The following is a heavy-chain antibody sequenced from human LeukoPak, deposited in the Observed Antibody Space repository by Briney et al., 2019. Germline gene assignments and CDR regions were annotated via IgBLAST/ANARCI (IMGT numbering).Heavy chain of an antibody. CDR1: GFTFSNYA. D-gene: IGHD4-17*01. V-gene: IGHV3-23*01. Sequence: PGGSLRLSCAASGFTFSNYAMNWVRQAPGRGLEWVSAISGSGGSTYYADSVKGRFTISRDNSKNTLYLQMNSLRAEDTAVYYCARDTASYGDYSTYYFDYWGQGTLVTVSS. J-gene: IGHJ4*02. CDR2: ISGSGGST. CDR3: ARDTASYGDYSTYYFDY.